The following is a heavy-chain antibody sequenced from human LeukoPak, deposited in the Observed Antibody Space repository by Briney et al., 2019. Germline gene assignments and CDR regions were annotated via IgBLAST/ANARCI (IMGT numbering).Heavy chain of an antibody. CDR1: GGSFSGYY. Sequence: PSETLSLTCAVYGGSFSGYYWRWIRQPPGKGLEWMGEINPSGSTNYNPSLKSRVTISVDPSKTHFSLKLSSVTAADTAVYYCARGIIRIDYWGQGTLVTVSS. J-gene: IGHJ4*02. CDR2: INPSGST. CDR3: ARGIIRIDY. V-gene: IGHV4-34*01.